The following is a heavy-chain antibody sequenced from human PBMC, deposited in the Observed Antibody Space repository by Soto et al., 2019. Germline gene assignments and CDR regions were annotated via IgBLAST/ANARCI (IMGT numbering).Heavy chain of an antibody. CDR2: IRSKAYGGTT. Sequence: PGGSLRLSCTSSGFTFGDYAMSWFRQAPGKGLEWVGFIRSKAYGGTTEYAASVKGRFTISRDDSKSIAYLQMNSLKTEDTAVYYCTRGSKTKRGYSGYVNTFDYWGQGTLVTVSS. D-gene: IGHD5-12*01. V-gene: IGHV3-49*03. CDR1: GFTFGDYA. CDR3: TRGSKTKRGYSGYVNTFDY. J-gene: IGHJ4*02.